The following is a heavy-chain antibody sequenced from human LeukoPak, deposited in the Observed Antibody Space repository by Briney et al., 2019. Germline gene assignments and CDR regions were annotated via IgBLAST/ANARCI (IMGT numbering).Heavy chain of an antibody. CDR2: IDPAGTDT. D-gene: IGHD6-19*01. Sequence: GGSLRLSCAASGFSFNSYWMTWVRQPPGRGLEWVANIDPAGTDTYYVDPVKGRFTISRDNAKNLVYLQMYTLRAEDTAVYSCGRFGYVAGIDLWGQGTLVTVSS. CDR3: GRFGYVAGIDL. J-gene: IGHJ4*02. V-gene: IGHV3-7*01. CDR1: GFSFNSYW.